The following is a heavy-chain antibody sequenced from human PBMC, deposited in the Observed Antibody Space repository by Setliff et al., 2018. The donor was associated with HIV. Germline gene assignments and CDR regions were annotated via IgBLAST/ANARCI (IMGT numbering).Heavy chain of an antibody. V-gene: IGHV5-51*01. CDR1: GSSFSTYW. Sequence: GESLKISCKTSGSSFSTYWVGWVRQMPGKGLEWLGILYFGASDPKYNPSFEGQVTISADKSIKTAFLQWRSLKTSDTAIYYCARGRGGYFGGGRYYNLPYFDSWGQGTLVTVSS. CDR2: LYFGASDP. CDR3: ARGRGGYFGGGRYYNLPYFDS. J-gene: IGHJ4*02. D-gene: IGHD2-15*01.